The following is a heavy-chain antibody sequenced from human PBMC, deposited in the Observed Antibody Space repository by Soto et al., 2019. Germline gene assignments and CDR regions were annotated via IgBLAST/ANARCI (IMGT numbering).Heavy chain of an antibody. CDR3: ARDSGYVSESSVNHYLDY. CDR2: IKFDGSER. CDR1: GFTFGVYW. J-gene: IGHJ4*01. V-gene: IGHV3-7*01. Sequence: EVQLVESGGGLVQPGGSLRLSCAASGFTFGVYWMSWVRQAPGKGLEWVGTIKFDGSERKYVDSVRGRFTMSRDNGKNSLYLQMDSLRAEDTSVYYCARDSGYVSESSVNHYLDYWGHGTLVSVSP. D-gene: IGHD3-10*01.